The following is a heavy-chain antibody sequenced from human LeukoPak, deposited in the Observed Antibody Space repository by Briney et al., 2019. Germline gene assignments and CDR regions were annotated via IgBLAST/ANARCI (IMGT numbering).Heavy chain of an antibody. Sequence: ASVKVSCKSSGCSFISYYMHWVRRAPGQGLEWMGIINLNAGSTSYAQKFEGRVTMTRDTSTSTVYMELSSLRSEDTAVYYCVRGIFDFDYWGQGTLVTVSS. CDR2: INLNAGST. V-gene: IGHV1-46*01. D-gene: IGHD3-3*01. J-gene: IGHJ4*02. CDR1: GCSFISYY. CDR3: VRGIFDFDY.